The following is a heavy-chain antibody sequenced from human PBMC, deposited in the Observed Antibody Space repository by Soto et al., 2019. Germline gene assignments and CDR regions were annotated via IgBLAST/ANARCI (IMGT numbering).Heavy chain of an antibody. Sequence: QVQLQESGPGLVKPSETLSLTCTVSGGPISSYHWSWIRQTPGRGLEWIGYIHYSGYTNYNPSRRSRVTISLDTSRNQFSLRLASVTAADTAVYYCTGDRNNRVWYKYWGQGNLVTVSS. CDR3: TGDRNNRVWYKY. D-gene: IGHD6-19*01. CDR1: GGPISSYH. CDR2: IHYSGYT. J-gene: IGHJ4*02. V-gene: IGHV4-59*01.